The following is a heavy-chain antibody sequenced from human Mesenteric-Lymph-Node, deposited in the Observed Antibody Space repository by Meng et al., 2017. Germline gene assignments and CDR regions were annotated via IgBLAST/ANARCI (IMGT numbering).Heavy chain of an antibody. V-gene: IGHV1-2*02. CDR3: ARCVYDYVWGSYRYNRFDY. CDR1: GYTFTSYY. Sequence: ASVKVSCKASGYTFTSYYMHWVRQAPGQGLEWMGWINPNSGGTNYAQKFQGRVTMTRDTSISTAYMELSRLRSDDTAVYYCARCVYDYVWGSYRYNRFDYWGQGTLVTVSS. D-gene: IGHD3-16*02. CDR2: INPNSGGT. J-gene: IGHJ4*02.